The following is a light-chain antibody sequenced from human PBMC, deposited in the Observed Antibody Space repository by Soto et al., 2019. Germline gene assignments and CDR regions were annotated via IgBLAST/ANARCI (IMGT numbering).Light chain of an antibody. Sequence: DIQMTQSPSSLSASVGDRVTITCQASQDISKYLNWYQQKPGKAPKLLIYGASNLQSGVPSRFSGSGSGTDFTLTISTLQPEDVATYYCQKYNSAPRTFGQGTKVDIK. V-gene: IGKV1-27*01. CDR3: QKYNSAPRT. J-gene: IGKJ1*01. CDR1: QDISKY. CDR2: GAS.